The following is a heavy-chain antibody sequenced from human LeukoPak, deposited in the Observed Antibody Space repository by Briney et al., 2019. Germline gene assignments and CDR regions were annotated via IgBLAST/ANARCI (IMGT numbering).Heavy chain of an antibody. CDR2: ISAYNGNT. CDR1: GYTLTSYG. CDR3: ARAKSSVSPGAFDI. D-gene: IGHD2-8*01. Sequence: ASVKVSCKASGYTLTSYGISWVRQAPGQGLEWMGWISAYNGNTNYAQKLQGRVTMTTDTSTSTAYMELRSLRSDDTAVYYCARAKSSVSPGAFDIWGQGTMVTVSS. V-gene: IGHV1-18*01. J-gene: IGHJ3*02.